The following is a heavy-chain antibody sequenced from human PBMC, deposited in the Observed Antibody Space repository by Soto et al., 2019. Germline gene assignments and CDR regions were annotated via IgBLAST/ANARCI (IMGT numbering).Heavy chain of an antibody. CDR1: GYSFTNYW. Sequence: GESLKISCKASGYSFTNYWITWMRPTPGKGLECMGMIDPSDSYSNYSPSFQGHVTMSVDKSISSAYLQFSSLKASDTAMYYCARHRDILSGYSAADNWGQGTQVTVSS. CDR3: ARHRDILSGYSAADN. J-gene: IGHJ4*02. V-gene: IGHV5-10-1*01. CDR2: IDPSDSYS. D-gene: IGHD3-9*01.